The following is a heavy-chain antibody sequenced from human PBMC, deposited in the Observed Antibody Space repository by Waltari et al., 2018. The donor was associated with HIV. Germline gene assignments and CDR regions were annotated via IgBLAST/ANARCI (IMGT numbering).Heavy chain of an antibody. V-gene: IGHV1-2*02. CDR1: GYPFNGYY. CDR3: ARDTHWLAYLFDS. D-gene: IGHD6-19*01. Sequence: QLQLVQSGAGVKKPAASVTVYCRPSGYPFNGYYIHWVRQSPGQGLEWMGWINPDTGDTKYAQNFQGRVTMTRDTSINTAYMDLSSLRSDDTAVYYCARDTHWLAYLFDSWGQGTLVTVSS. CDR2: INPDTGDT. J-gene: IGHJ4*02.